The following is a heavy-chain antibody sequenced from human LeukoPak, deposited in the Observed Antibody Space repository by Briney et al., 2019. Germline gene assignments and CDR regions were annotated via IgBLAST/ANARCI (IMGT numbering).Heavy chain of an antibody. V-gene: IGHV3-30*02. CDR2: IRYDGSNK. Sequence: GSLRLSCAASGFTFSSYGMHWVRQAPGKGLEWVAFIRYDGSNKYYADSVKGRFTISRDNSKNTLYLQMNSLRAEDTAVYYCASNYDILTGYDIWGQGTMVTVSS. CDR3: ASNYDILTGYDI. CDR1: GFTFSSYG. J-gene: IGHJ3*02. D-gene: IGHD3-9*01.